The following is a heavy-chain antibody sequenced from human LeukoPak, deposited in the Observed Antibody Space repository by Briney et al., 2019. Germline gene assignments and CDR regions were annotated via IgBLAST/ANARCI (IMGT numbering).Heavy chain of an antibody. CDR3: ARGREYYDSSGYSFDY. D-gene: IGHD3-22*01. V-gene: IGHV1-46*02. J-gene: IGHJ4*02. Sequence: ASVKVSCKASGYTFNNHYMCWVRQAPGQGLEWMGIINPSGGSTSYAQKFQGRVTMTRDTSTSTVYMELSSLRSEDTAVYYCARGREYYDSSGYSFDYWGQGTLVTVSS. CDR1: GYTFNNHY. CDR2: INPSGGST.